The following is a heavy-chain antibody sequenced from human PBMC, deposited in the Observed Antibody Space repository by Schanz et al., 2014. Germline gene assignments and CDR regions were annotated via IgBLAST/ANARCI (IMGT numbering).Heavy chain of an antibody. CDR2: ISRDGTTS. J-gene: IGHJ3*02. Sequence: QVQLLESGGGLVQPGGSLRLSCAASGFIFNDYYMNWIRQAPGKGLEWLSYISRDGTTSYYADSVKGRFTISRDNAKNSLYLEMTSLRGEDTAVYYCARENLNWEAFDIWGQGTVVTVSS. CDR3: ARENLNWEAFDI. CDR1: GFIFNDYY. V-gene: IGHV3-11*01. D-gene: IGHD7-27*01.